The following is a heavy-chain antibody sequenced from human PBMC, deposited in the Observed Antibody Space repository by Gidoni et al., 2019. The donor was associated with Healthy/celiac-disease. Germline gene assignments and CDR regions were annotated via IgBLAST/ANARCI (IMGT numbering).Heavy chain of an antibody. D-gene: IGHD1-26*01. V-gene: IGHV1-69*06. CDR2: IIPIFGTA. J-gene: IGHJ6*02. CDR1: GGTFGSYA. CDR3: VRSRRPSWEGYYYGMDV. Sequence: QLQLVQSGAEVKKPGFSGKASCKAVGGTFGSYASSWVRQAPGQGLEWMGGIIPIFGTANYAQKFQGRVTITADKSTSTAYMELSSLRSEDTAVYYCVRSRRPSWEGYYYGMDVWGQGTTVTVSS.